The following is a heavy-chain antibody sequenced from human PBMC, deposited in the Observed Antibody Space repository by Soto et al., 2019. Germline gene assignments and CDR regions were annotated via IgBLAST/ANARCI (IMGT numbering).Heavy chain of an antibody. CDR1: GFTFSSYG. J-gene: IGHJ6*02. D-gene: IGHD3-10*01. CDR2: IWYDGSNK. Sequence: GGSLRLSCAASGFTFSSYGMHWVRQAPGKGLEWVAVIWYDGSNKYYADSVKGRFTISRDNSKNTLYLQMNSLRAEDTAVYYCARKIGPPFERNYYYYGMAVWGQGTRVTVSS. V-gene: IGHV3-33*08. CDR3: ARKIGPPFERNYYYYGMAV.